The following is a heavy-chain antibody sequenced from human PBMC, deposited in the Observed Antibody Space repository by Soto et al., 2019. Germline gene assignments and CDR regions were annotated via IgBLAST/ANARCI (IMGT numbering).Heavy chain of an antibody. CDR2: MNPNSGNT. J-gene: IGHJ4*02. Sequence: QVQLVQSGAEVKKPGASVKVSCKASGYTFTSYDINWVRQATGQGLEWMGWMNPNSGNTGYAQKVQGRVTMTRNTSISTAYRELSSLSSEDTAVDYCALTLYGDNVDYWGQGTLVTVSS. CDR3: ALTLYGDNVDY. CDR1: GYTFTSYD. D-gene: IGHD4-17*01. V-gene: IGHV1-8*01.